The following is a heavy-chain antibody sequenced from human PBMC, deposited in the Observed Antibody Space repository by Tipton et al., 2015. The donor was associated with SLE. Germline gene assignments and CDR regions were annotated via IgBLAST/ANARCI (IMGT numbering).Heavy chain of an antibody. CDR2: MGSAGDT. CDR1: GFTFSRHD. CDR3: TRDASAVRFDY. V-gene: IGHV3-13*01. Sequence: SLRLSCVASGFTFSRHDMHWVRQGTGKGLEWVSAMGSAGDTYYATSVKGRFTISRDNAKNSLYLQMNGLRAEDTAVYFCTRDASAVRFDYWGQGTLVTVSS. D-gene: IGHD2-2*01. J-gene: IGHJ4*02.